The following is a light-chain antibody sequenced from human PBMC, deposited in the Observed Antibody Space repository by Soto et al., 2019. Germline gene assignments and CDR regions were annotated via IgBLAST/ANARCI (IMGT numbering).Light chain of an antibody. CDR3: QQYGTYPPT. V-gene: IGKV3-15*01. Sequence: EVVMTQSPATLSVSPGERATLSCRASQSVRSHLAWYQQKPGQAPSLLIFGASTRATGVPARFSGSESGTEFTLTISSLQSEDVAVYFCQQYGTYPPTFGQGTKVEIK. CDR1: QSVRSH. CDR2: GAS. J-gene: IGKJ1*01.